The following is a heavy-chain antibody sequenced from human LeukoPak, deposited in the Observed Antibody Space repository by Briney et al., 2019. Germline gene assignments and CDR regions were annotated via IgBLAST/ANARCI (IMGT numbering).Heavy chain of an antibody. D-gene: IGHD3-10*01. CDR3: ARVSRLLWFGELESTYYFDY. J-gene: IGHJ4*02. V-gene: IGHV4-59*01. Sequence: SETLSLTCTVSGGSISSYYWSWIRQPPGKGLEWIGYIYYSGSTNYNPSLKSRVTISVDTSKNQFSLKLSSVTAADTAAYYCARVSRLLWFGELESTYYFDYWGQGTLVTVSS. CDR1: GGSISSYY. CDR2: IYYSGST.